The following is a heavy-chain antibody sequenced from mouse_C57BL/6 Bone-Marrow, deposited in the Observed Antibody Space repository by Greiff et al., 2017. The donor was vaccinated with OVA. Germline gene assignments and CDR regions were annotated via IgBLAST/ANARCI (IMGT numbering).Heavy chain of an antibody. V-gene: IGHV1-50*01. CDR2: IDPSDSYT. Sequence: QVQLQQPGAELVKPGASVKLSCKASGYTFTSYWMQWVKQRPGQGLEWIGEIDPSDSYTNYNQKFKGKATLTVDTSSSTAYMQLSSLTSEDSAVYYCARKGIYDGYPAWFTYWGQGTLVTVSA. CDR1: GYTFTSYW. J-gene: IGHJ3*01. CDR3: ARKGIYDGYPAWFTY. D-gene: IGHD2-3*01.